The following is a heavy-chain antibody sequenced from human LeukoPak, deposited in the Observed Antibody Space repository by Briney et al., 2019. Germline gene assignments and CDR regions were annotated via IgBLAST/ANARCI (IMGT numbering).Heavy chain of an antibody. CDR2: ISASGGST. CDR1: GFTFSSYA. J-gene: IGHJ4*02. D-gene: IGHD6-19*01. CDR3: AKGYSSGWYCFDY. V-gene: IGHV3-23*01. Sequence: GSLRLSCAASGFTFSSYAMNWVRQAPGKGLEYVSTISASGGSTYYADSVKGRFTISRDNSKNTLYLQMNSLRAEDTAIYYCAKGYSSGWYCFDYWGQGTLVTVSS.